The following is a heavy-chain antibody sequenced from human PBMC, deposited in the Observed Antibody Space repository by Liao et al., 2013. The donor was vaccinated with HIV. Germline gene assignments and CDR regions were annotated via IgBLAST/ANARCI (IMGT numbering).Heavy chain of an antibody. J-gene: IGHJ4*02. CDR3: RGNLFDTLTAKLLDY. Sequence: QVQLQESGPGLVKPSQTLSLTCTVSNGSITGGRYYWNWIRQPAGKGLEWIGRVYTNGRTNYNPSLKSRVSISIDTSKSQFSLKLNSVTDADTAVYFCRGNLFDTLTAKLLDYWGQGNLGHRSPQ. D-gene: IGHD2-21*02. CDR1: NGSITGGRYY. CDR2: VYTNGRT. V-gene: IGHV4-61*02.